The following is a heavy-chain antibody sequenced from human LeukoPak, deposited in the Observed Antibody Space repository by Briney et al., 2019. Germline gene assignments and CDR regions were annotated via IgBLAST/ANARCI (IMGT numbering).Heavy chain of an antibody. CDR1: GFTFSTYW. V-gene: IGHV3-7*01. CDR2: IKHDGSEE. D-gene: IGHD2-2*01. CDR3: ARDQRYCSSSSCPWEPFDY. Sequence: PGGSLRLSCSASGFTFSTYWMSWVRQAPRKGLEWVANIKHDGSEEHYVDSVKGRFTISRDNAKNLLYLQMSSLRAEDTAVYYCARDQRYCSSSSCPWEPFDYWGQGTLVTVSS. J-gene: IGHJ4*02.